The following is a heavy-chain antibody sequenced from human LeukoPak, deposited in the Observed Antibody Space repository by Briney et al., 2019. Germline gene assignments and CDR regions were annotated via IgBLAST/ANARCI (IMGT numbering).Heavy chain of an antibody. V-gene: IGHV3-30-3*01. CDR3: ARDARTRWLQSGWGY. CDR1: GFTFSSYA. J-gene: IGHJ4*02. D-gene: IGHD5-24*01. CDR2: ISYDGSNK. Sequence: GGSLRLSCAASGFTFSSYAMHWVRQAPGKGLEWVAVISYDGSNKYYADSVKGRFTISRDNSKNTLYLQMNSLRAEDTAVYYCARDARTRWLQSGWGYWGQGTLVTVSS.